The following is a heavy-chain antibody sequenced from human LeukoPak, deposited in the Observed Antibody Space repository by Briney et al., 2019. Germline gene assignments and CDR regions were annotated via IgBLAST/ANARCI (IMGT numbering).Heavy chain of an antibody. D-gene: IGHD3-3*01. Sequence: PGGSLGLSCAASRFTFHSYAMSWVRQAPGKGLEWVSAIVDGDDTTYYADSVKGRFAISSDNSKNTLQPQMNSLRAESTAQYYCATRVDFPQFHFDYWGQGTLVTVSS. J-gene: IGHJ4*02. CDR2: IVDGDDTT. CDR1: RFTFHSYA. V-gene: IGHV3-23*01. CDR3: ATRVDFPQFHFDY.